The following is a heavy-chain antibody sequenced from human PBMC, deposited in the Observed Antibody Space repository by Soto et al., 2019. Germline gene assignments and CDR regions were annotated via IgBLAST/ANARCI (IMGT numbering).Heavy chain of an antibody. CDR2: IYHSGST. CDR3: AAGGGLPRYY. J-gene: IGHJ4*02. CDR1: GGSISGGGYS. D-gene: IGHD5-12*01. V-gene: IGHV4-30-2*06. Sequence: QLQLQESGSGRVKPSQTLSLTCAVSGGSISGGGYSWSWIRQSPGKGLEWIGYIYHSGSTYYNPSLKSRVTISVDRSKNQFSLKLSSVTAADTAVYYCAAGGGLPRYYWGQGTLVTVSS.